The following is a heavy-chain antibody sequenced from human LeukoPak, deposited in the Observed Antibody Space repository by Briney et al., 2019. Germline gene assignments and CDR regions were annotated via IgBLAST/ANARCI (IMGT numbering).Heavy chain of an antibody. CDR3: ARDVLRFSEWLPEPAPLWDYYYMDV. J-gene: IGHJ6*03. CDR1: TFTLGSYS. V-gene: IGHV3-21*01. D-gene: IGHD3-3*01. Sequence: GGSLRLSCAASTFTLGSYSMDWVRQAPGKGLEWVSSISSSSRYIYYADSVKARFTISRDNAENSMYLQMNSLSAEDTAVYYCARDVLRFSEWLPEPAPLWDYYYMDVWGKGTTVTVSS. CDR2: ISSSSRYI.